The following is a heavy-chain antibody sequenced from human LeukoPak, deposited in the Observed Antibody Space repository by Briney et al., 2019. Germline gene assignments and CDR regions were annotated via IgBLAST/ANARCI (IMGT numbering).Heavy chain of an antibody. CDR2: IYYSGST. V-gene: IGHV4-30-4*01. D-gene: IGHD5-24*01. J-gene: IGHJ3*02. CDR1: GGSISSGDYY. CDR3: AREGERYDAFDI. Sequence: PSETLSLTCTVSGGSISSGDYYWSWIRQPPGKGLEWIGYIYYSGSTYYNPSLKSRVTISVDTSKNQYSLNLSSVTAADTPVYYCAREGERYDAFDIWGQGTMVTVSS.